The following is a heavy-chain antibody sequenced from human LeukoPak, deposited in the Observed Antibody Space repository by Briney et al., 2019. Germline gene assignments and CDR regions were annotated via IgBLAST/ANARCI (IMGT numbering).Heavy chain of an antibody. D-gene: IGHD3-10*01. V-gene: IGHV3-11*04. Sequence: PGGSLRLSCAASGFTFSDYYMSWIRQAPGKGLEWVSSISTSGSYIYYANSMKGRFTISRDNAKNSLYLQMNSLRVEDSAVYYCATDLIHYYASGAKTWGQGTLVTVSS. J-gene: IGHJ5*02. CDR2: ISTSGSYI. CDR1: GFTFSDYY. CDR3: ATDLIHYYASGAKT.